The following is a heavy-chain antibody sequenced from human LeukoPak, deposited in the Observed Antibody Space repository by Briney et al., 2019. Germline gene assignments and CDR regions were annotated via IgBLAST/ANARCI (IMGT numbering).Heavy chain of an antibody. V-gene: IGHV3-74*01. CDR1: GFTFSSYW. J-gene: IGHJ5*02. Sequence: PGGSLRLSCAASGFTFSSYWMHWVRQAPGKGLVWVSRINSDGITTSYADSVKGRFTISRDNAKNSLYLQMNSLRAEDTAVYYCARQNSITGTRMYNWFDPWGQGTLVTVSS. D-gene: IGHD1-7*01. CDR2: INSDGITT. CDR3: ARQNSITGTRMYNWFDP.